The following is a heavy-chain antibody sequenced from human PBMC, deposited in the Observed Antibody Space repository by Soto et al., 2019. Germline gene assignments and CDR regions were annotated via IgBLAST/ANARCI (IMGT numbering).Heavy chain of an antibody. D-gene: IGHD6-19*01. V-gene: IGHV1-69*06. CDR2: IIPRSATS. J-gene: IGHJ4*02. CDR1: GDTFSTYT. Sequence: SVKVSCKASGDTFSTYTITWMRQAPGRGLEWMGGIIPRSATSNYAQKFQGRVTITADKSTSTAYMELSSLRSEDTAVYYCARARIAVAGTLYYFDYWGQGTLVTVSS. CDR3: ARARIAVAGTLYYFDY.